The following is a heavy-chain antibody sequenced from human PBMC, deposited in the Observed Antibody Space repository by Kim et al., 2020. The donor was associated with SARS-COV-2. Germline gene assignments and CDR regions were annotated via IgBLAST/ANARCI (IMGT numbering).Heavy chain of an antibody. CDR1: GGSFSGYY. CDR2: INHSGST. J-gene: IGHJ6*02. V-gene: IGHV4-34*01. CDR3: AGGCSGGSCYGMDV. Sequence: SETLSLTCAVYGGSFSGYYWSWIRQPPGKGLEWIGEINHSGSTNYNPSLKSRVTISVDTSKNQFSLKLSSVTAADTAVYYCAGGCSGGSCYGMDVWGQGTTVTVSS. D-gene: IGHD2-15*01.